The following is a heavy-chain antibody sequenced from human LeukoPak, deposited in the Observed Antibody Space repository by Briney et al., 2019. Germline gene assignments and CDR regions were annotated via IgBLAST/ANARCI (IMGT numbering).Heavy chain of an antibody. CDR1: GGSFSGYY. Sequence: SGTLSLTCAVYGGSFSGYYWSWIRQPPGKGLEWIGEINHSGSTNYNPSLKSRVTISVDTSKNQFSLKLSSVTAADTAVCYCAREYYYDSSGYFYWGQGTLVTVSS. CDR2: INHSGST. V-gene: IGHV4-34*01. CDR3: AREYYYDSSGYFY. D-gene: IGHD3-22*01. J-gene: IGHJ4*02.